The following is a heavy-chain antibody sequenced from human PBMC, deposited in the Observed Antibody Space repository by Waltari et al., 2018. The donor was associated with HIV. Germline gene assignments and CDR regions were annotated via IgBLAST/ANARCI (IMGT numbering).Heavy chain of an antibody. CDR2: INSDGSST. CDR1: GFTLSSYW. J-gene: IGHJ4*02. CDR3: ASLSGSYGPAFDY. D-gene: IGHD1-26*01. V-gene: IGHV3-74*01. Sequence: EVQLVESGGGLVQPGGSLRLSCAASGFTLSSYWMHWVRQAPGKGLVWVSRINSDGSSTSYADSVKGRFTISRDNAKNTLYLQMNSLRAEDTAVYYCASLSGSYGPAFDYWGQGTLVTVSS.